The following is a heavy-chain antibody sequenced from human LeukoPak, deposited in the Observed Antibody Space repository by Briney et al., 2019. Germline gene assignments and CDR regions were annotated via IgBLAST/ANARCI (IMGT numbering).Heavy chain of an antibody. Sequence: SETLSLTCSASGGSISSHYWSWIRQPPGKGLESIGYIYYGGSTSYHPSLKSRVTISMDTSKSQLSLKLSAVTAADTAVYYCARVGGCRSTSCSWKYYNYYMDVWGKGTTVTVSS. D-gene: IGHD2-2*01. V-gene: IGHV4-59*11. CDR3: ARVGGCRSTSCSWKYYNYYMDV. CDR2: IYYGGST. J-gene: IGHJ6*03. CDR1: GGSISSHY.